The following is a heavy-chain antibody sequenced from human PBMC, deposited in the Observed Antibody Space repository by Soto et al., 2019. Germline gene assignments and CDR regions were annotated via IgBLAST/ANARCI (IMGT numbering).Heavy chain of an antibody. CDR3: ARTGDYIFFMDV. D-gene: IGHD4-17*01. Sequence: LRLSCAASEFTFSSYWMSWVRQAPGKGLEWVANIKQDGSEKYYVDSVKGRFTISRDNAKNSLYLQMNSLRAEDTAVYYCARTGDYIFFMDVWGKGTTVTVSS. CDR2: IKQDGSEK. V-gene: IGHV3-7*01. J-gene: IGHJ6*04. CDR1: EFTFSSYW.